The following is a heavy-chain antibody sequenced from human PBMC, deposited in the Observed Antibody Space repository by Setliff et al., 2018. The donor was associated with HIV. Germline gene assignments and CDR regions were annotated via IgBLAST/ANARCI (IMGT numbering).Heavy chain of an antibody. CDR2: IYHAGNT. J-gene: IGHJ3*02. D-gene: IGHD4-17*01. Sequence: SETLSLTCTVTGYSISSGYYWAWIRQPPGKGLEWIGHIYHAGNTYYNPSLESRVTISVDTSKNQISLRLNSLTAAYTALYYCARGTTLNVVPDAFDIWGQGTMVTVSS. V-gene: IGHV4-38-2*02. CDR3: ARGTTLNVVPDAFDI. CDR1: GYSISSGYY.